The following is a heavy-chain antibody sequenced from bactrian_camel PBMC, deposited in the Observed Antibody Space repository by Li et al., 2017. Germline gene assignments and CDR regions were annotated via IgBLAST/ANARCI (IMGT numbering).Heavy chain of an antibody. Sequence: HVQLVESGGGSVQAGGSLRLSCIVSGDTASTYCMGWFRQAPGKSREGVASIDSDGTIDYLDSVKGRFAISKDTAKNTLDLQMDNLQPEDTAMYYCAEGRGSRGEHCYSLNYWGQGTQVTVS. CDR3: AEGRGSRGEHCYSLNY. J-gene: IGHJ4*01. CDR2: IDSDGTI. CDR1: GDTASTYC. V-gene: IGHV3S53*01. D-gene: IGHD6*01.